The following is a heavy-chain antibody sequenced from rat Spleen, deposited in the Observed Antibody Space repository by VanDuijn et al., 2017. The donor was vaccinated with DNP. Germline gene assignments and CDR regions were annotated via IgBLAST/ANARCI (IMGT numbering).Heavy chain of an antibody. D-gene: IGHD4-3*01. V-gene: IGHV5-7*01. Sequence: EVQLVESGGGLVQPGRSLKLSCAASGFTFSNYGMAWVRQAPEKGLEWVATISFDGSNTYYRDSVQGRFTISRDNTKDTLNLQMDSLRSGDTATYYCAGGHSGRWFAYWGQGTLVTVSS. J-gene: IGHJ3*01. CDR2: ISFDGSNT. CDR1: GFTFSNYG. CDR3: AGGHSGRWFAY.